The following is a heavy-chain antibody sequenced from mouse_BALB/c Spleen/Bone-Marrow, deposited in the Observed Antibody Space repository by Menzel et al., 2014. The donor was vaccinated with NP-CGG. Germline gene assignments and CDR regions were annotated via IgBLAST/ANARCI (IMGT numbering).Heavy chain of an antibody. V-gene: IGHV1-15*01. CDR3: TRDAGNFDY. CDR1: GYTFTDYE. Sequence: VHLVESGAELVRPGASVKLSCKALGYTFTDYEIHWVKQTPVHGLEWIGAIHLGSAGASYNQKFKGKATLTADKSSSTAYMELSGLTSEDSAVYCCTRDAGNFDYWGQGTTLTVSS. J-gene: IGHJ2*01. D-gene: IGHD4-1*01. CDR2: IHLGSAGA.